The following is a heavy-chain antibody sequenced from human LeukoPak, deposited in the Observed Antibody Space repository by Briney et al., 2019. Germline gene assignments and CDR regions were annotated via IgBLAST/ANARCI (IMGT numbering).Heavy chain of an antibody. CDR3: AKAILYYDFWSGYPADYYYGMDV. D-gene: IGHD3-3*01. CDR1: GFTFSSYA. V-gene: IGHV3-23*01. Sequence: GGSLRLSCAASGFTFSSYAMSWVRQAPGKGLEWVSAISGSGGSTYYADSVKGRFTISRDNYKNTLYMQMNSLRVEDTAVYYCAKAILYYDFWSGYPADYYYGMDVWGQGTTVTVSS. CDR2: ISGSGGST. J-gene: IGHJ6*02.